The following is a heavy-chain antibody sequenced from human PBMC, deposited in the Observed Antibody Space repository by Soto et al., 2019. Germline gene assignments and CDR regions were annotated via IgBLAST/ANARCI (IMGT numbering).Heavy chain of an antibody. V-gene: IGHV4-61*01. J-gene: IGHJ4*02. CDR3: AGGNVAARSYFEF. CDR1: GVSVSGSYY. D-gene: IGHD6-6*01. Sequence: SETLSLTSQAPGVSVSGSYYWTWTRQPTGKGLEWNGYIYYSGSTNNNPSLRGRVTISIAASKNQFSLKLNCVTAADTAVYYCAGGNVAARSYFEFWGRVTRGAVAS. CDR2: IYYSGST.